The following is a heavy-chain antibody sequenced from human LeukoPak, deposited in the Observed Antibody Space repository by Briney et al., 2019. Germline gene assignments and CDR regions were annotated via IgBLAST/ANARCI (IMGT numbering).Heavy chain of an antibody. D-gene: IGHD6-19*01. CDR3: ARGRRSGYLYYYYYMDV. J-gene: IGHJ6*03. V-gene: IGHV1-8*03. CDR1: GYTFTSYD. Sequence: GASVKVSCKASGYTFTSYDINWVRQATGQGLEWMGWMNPNSGNTGYAQKFQGRVTITRNTSISTAYMELSGLRSEDTAVYYCARGRRSGYLYYYYYMDVWGKGTTVTVSS. CDR2: MNPNSGNT.